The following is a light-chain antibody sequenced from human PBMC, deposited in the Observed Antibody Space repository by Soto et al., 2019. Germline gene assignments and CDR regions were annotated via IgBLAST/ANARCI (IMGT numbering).Light chain of an antibody. CDR1: QSVGSKY. V-gene: IGKV3-20*01. CDR2: GSS. J-gene: IGKJ4*01. CDR3: QYYIFSPPGLT. Sequence: EIVLTQSPGTLSLSPGERATISCRASQSVGSKYLAWYQQKPGQAPRLVILGSSSRATGIPDRFSGSGSGTDFTLTISRLEPEDFAVYYCQYYIFSPPGLTFGGGTKVDIK.